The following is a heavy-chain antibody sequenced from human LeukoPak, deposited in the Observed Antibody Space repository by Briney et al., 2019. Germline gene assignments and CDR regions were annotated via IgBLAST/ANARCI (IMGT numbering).Heavy chain of an antibody. D-gene: IGHD2-2*01. J-gene: IGHJ6*03. CDR3: ARGRRGCSSTSCQRGYYYYYMDV. CDR2: ISGSGDST. CDR1: GFTFSSYA. V-gene: IGHV3-23*01. Sequence: GGSLRLSCAASGFTFSSYAMTWVRQAPGKGLEWVSAISGSGDSTYYADSVKGRFTISRDNAKNSLYLQMNSLRAEDTAVYYCARGRRGCSSTSCQRGYYYYYMDVWGKGTTVTISS.